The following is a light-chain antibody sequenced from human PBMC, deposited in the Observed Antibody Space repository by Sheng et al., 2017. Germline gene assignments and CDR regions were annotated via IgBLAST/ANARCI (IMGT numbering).Light chain of an antibody. Sequence: ETVMTQSPGTLSVSPGERATVSCRASQSVSNNIAWYQQRPGQAPRLLIYGASTRATGIPARSVAVGLGQSSLSPSAACSLKILHFYYCLQYNEWPRTFGQGTKVEVK. CDR3: LQYNEWPRT. V-gene: IGKV3-15*01. CDR1: QSVSNN. J-gene: IGKJ1*01. CDR2: GAS.